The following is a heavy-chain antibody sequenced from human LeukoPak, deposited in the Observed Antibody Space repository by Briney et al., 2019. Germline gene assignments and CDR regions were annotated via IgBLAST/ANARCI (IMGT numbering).Heavy chain of an antibody. CDR1: GFTVRDNY. D-gene: IGHD1-26*01. J-gene: IGHJ4*02. CDR3: ARASYLLGALRD. Sequence: GSLRLSRSGPGFTVRDNYMRRVRQAPGKGLGWVSVIYSGGDTYYADSVKGRFAISRDNPKNTLYLQMNSLRAEDTAVYYCARASYLLGALRDWGQGTLVIVS. V-gene: IGHV3-53*01. CDR2: IYSGGDT.